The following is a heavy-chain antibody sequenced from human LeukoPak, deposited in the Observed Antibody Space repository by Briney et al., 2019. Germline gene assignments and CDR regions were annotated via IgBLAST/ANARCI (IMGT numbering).Heavy chain of an antibody. CDR2: ISAYNGNT. V-gene: IGHV1-18*01. CDR3: ATGGITMVRGVIKDYYYGMDV. J-gene: IGHJ6*02. Sequence: ASVKVSCKASGYTFTSYGISWVRQAPGQGLEWMGWISAYNGNTNYAQKLQGRVTMTTDTSTSTAYMELRSLRSDDTAVYYCATGGITMVRGVIKDYYYGMDVWGQGTTVTVSS. D-gene: IGHD3-10*01. CDR1: GYTFTSYG.